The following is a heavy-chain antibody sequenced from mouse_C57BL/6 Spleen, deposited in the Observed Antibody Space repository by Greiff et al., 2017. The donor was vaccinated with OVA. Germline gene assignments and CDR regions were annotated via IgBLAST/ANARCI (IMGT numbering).Heavy chain of an antibody. V-gene: IGHV1-54*01. D-gene: IGHD2-4*01. CDR1: GYAFTNYL. CDR3: ARSSTYYDYDGGAMDY. CDR2: INPGSGGT. Sequence: QVQLKESGAELVRPGTSVKVSCKASGYAFTNYLIEWVKQRPGQGLEWIGVINPGSGGTNYNEKFKGKATLTADKSSSTAYMQLSSLTSEDSAVYFCARSSTYYDYDGGAMDYWGQGTSVTVSS. J-gene: IGHJ4*01.